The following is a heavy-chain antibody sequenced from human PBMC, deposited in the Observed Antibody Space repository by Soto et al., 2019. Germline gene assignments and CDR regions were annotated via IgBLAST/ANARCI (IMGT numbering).Heavy chain of an antibody. CDR2: IIPMLAIT. CDR1: GGTFSNHI. D-gene: IGHD5-12*01. J-gene: IGHJ4*02. CDR3: VRVSPTGSAFSGHDDIDS. Sequence: SVKVSCKASGGTFSNHIITWVRQAPGQGPEWMGRIIPMLAITNYAQKFQGRVTITADKSTTTAYMEVSSLRPEDTAMYYFVRVSPTGSAFSGHDDIDSWGQGTLVTVSS. V-gene: IGHV1-69*02.